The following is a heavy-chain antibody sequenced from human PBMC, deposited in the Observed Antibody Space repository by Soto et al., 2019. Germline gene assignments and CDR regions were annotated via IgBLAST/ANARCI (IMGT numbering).Heavy chain of an antibody. J-gene: IGHJ3*02. CDR2: IYYSGST. Sequence: SETLSLTCAVYGGSFSGYYWSWIRQPPGKGLEWIGSIYYSGSTYYNPSLKSRVTISVDTSKNQFSLKLSSVTAADTAVYYCARPRVGYYYDSSGYYDAFDIWGQGTMVTVSS. CDR1: GGSFSGYY. D-gene: IGHD3-22*01. CDR3: ARPRVGYYYDSSGYYDAFDI. V-gene: IGHV4-34*01.